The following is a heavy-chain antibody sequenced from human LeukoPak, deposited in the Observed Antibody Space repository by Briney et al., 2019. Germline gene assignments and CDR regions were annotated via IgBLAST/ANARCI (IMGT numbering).Heavy chain of an antibody. D-gene: IGHD3-16*01. Sequence: ASVKVSCKASGYSFTNYYIHWVRQAPGQGLEWMGFINPAGGSTTYTQKFQGRVSVSRDMSTSSVRLELISLKSEDTAVYYCARSRGYYFDYWGQGTLVTVSS. J-gene: IGHJ4*02. V-gene: IGHV1-46*01. CDR3: ARSRGYYFDY. CDR2: INPAGGST. CDR1: GYSFTNYY.